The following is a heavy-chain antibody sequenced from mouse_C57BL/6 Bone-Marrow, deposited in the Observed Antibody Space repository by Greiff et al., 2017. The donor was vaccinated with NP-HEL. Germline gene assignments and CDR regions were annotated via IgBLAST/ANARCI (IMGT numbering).Heavy chain of an antibody. J-gene: IGHJ4*01. V-gene: IGHV1-47*01. CDR2: FHPYNDDT. CDR3: ARRSNFDYAMDY. CDR1: GYTFTTYP. Sequence: VQLQQSGAELVKPGASVKMSCKASGYTFTTYPIEWMKQSHGKCLEWIGNFHPYNDDTKYIEKFKGKATLTVEKSSSTVFLDLSRLTSDDSAFYYGARRSNFDYAMDYWGQGTSVTGSS. D-gene: IGHD1-1*01.